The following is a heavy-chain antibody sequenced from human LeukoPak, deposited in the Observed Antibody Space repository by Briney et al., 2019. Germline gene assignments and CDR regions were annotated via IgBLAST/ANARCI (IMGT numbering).Heavy chain of an antibody. V-gene: IGHV1-2*02. Sequence: ASAKVSCKASGYTFTAYYMHWVRRAPGQGLEWLGWLNPNTGGTNYAPKFQGRVTMTRDTSISTAYMELSRLRFDDTAVYYCARDDSFQFDHWGQGTLVTVSS. CDR2: LNPNTGGT. J-gene: IGHJ4*02. CDR3: ARDDSFQFDH. CDR1: GYTFTAYY. D-gene: IGHD5-18*01.